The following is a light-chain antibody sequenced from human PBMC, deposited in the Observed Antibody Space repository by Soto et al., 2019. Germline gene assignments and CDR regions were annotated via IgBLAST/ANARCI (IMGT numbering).Light chain of an antibody. CDR1: NIGGKS. J-gene: IGLJ1*01. Sequence: SSGLTQPPSVSVAPGQTARITCGGNNIGGKSVHWYQQKPGQAPVLVVYAHSDPPSGIPVRFSGSNSGNTATLTISRLEAVDEAAYFCPVWDSSSTHVFGTGTQGPVL. V-gene: IGLV3-21*02. CDR2: AHS. CDR3: PVWDSSSTHV.